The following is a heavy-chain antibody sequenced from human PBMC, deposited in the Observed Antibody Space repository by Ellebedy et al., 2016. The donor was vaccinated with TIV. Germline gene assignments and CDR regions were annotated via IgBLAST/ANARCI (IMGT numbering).Heavy chain of an antibody. D-gene: IGHD1-26*01. CDR3: ARDGVGATMCDY. Sequence: AASVKVSCKASGYTFTSYYMHWVRQAPGQGLEWMGIINPSGGSTSYAQKLQGRVTMTRDTSTSTVYMELSSLRSEDTAVYYCARDGVGATMCDYWGQGTLVTVSS. V-gene: IGHV1-46*04. CDR1: GYTFTSYY. CDR2: INPSGGST. J-gene: IGHJ4*02.